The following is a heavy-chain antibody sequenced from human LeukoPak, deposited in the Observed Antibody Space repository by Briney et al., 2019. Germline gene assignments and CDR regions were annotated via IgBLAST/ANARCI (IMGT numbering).Heavy chain of an antibody. J-gene: IGHJ4*02. Sequence: SETLSLTCAVYGGSFSGYYWSWIRQPPGKGLEWIGEINHSGSTNYNPSLKSRVTISVDTSKNQFSLKLSSVTAADTAVYYCARLKDWDYWTRTLDYWGPGTLVTVSS. CDR2: INHSGST. CDR3: ARLKDWDYWTRTLDY. CDR1: GGSFSGYY. D-gene: IGHD1-7*01. V-gene: IGHV4-34*01.